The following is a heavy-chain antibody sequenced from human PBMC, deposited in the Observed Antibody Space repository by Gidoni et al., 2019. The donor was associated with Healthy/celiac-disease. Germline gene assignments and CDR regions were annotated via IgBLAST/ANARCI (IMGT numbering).Heavy chain of an antibody. D-gene: IGHD5-12*01. J-gene: IGHJ4*02. V-gene: IGHV3-9*01. CDR1: GCTCDDYA. Sequence: EGQPVESGGGLVQPGRSLRLSCGAPGCTCDDYAMQWVRQAPGKGLEWVSGICWNSGSIGYADSVKGRFTISRDTAKNSLYLQMNSLRAEDTALYYCARDFRRGYGENSFDYWGQGTLVTVSS. CDR3: ARDFRRGYGENSFDY. CDR2: ICWNSGSI.